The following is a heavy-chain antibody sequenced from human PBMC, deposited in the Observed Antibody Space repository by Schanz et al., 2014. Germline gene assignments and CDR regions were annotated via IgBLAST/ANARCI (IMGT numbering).Heavy chain of an antibody. CDR1: GFTFSSYG. V-gene: IGHV3-30*18. CDR3: AKELNRRGGQTNFYYYYGMDV. D-gene: IGHD5-12*01. Sequence: QVQLVESGGGVVQPGRSLRLSCAASGFTFSSYGMHWVRQAPGKGLEWVALIYYNGTNKYYADSVKGRFTISRDNSQNTLYLQMNTLRTEDTAVYYCAKELNRRGGQTNFYYYYGMDVCGQGTTVTVSS. CDR2: IYYNGTNK. J-gene: IGHJ6*02.